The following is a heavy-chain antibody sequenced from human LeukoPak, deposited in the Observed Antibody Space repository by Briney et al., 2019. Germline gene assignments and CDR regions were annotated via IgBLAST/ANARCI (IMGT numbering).Heavy chain of an antibody. D-gene: IGHD2-2*01. V-gene: IGHV5-51*01. CDR2: IYPGNSET. CDR3: ARRSRSTEYYYALDV. J-gene: IGHJ6*02. CDR1: GYSFTNNW. Sequence: GESPKISCKGSGYSFTNNWIGWVRQMPGKSLEWMGIIYPGNSETIYSPSFQGQVTISVDKSITTAYLQWSSLKASDSAIYFCARRSRSTEYYYALDVWGQGTTVTVSS.